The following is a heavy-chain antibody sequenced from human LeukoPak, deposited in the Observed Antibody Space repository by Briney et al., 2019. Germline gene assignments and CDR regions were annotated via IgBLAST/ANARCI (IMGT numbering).Heavy chain of an antibody. CDR1: GGTFSSYA. D-gene: IGHD3-22*01. V-gene: IGHV1-69*05. J-gene: IGHJ4*02. CDR3: ARYKLGDGDYYDSSGYLPFDY. CDR2: IIPIFGTA. Sequence: ASVKVSCKASGGTFSSYAISWVRQAPGQGLEWMGGIIPIFGTANYTQKFQGRVTITTDESTSTAYMELSSLRSEDTAVYYCARYKLGDGDYYDSSGYLPFDYWGQGTLVTVSS.